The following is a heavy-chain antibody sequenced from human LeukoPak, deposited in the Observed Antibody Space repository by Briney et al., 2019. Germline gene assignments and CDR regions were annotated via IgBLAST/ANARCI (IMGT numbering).Heavy chain of an antibody. Sequence: GGSLRLSCAASGFTFSSYAMSWVRQAPGKGLEWVSAISGSGGSTYYADSVNGRFTISRDNAKNSLYLQMNSLRAEDTALYYCVRGHNGGPFDHWGQGIPVTVSS. CDR2: ISGSGGST. D-gene: IGHD4-23*01. CDR1: GFTFSSYA. CDR3: VRGHNGGPFDH. V-gene: IGHV3-23*01. J-gene: IGHJ4*02.